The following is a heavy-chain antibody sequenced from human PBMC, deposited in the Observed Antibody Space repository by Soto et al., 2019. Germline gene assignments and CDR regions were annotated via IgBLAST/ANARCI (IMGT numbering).Heavy chain of an antibody. V-gene: IGHV2-5*02. D-gene: IGHD6-13*01. CDR3: AQKKKPAYSRNLYNWFDP. CDR1: VFSLTTSGVG. Sequence: SGPTLVNPTQTLTLTCTFCVFSLTTSGVGVGWIRQPPGKAVECLALIYWDDDKHYTPSLNSRLTITKDTSNNQVVLTITNMEPVDTATYYCAQKKKPAYSRNLYNWFDPWGQGILVTVSS. J-gene: IGHJ5*02. CDR2: IYWDDDK.